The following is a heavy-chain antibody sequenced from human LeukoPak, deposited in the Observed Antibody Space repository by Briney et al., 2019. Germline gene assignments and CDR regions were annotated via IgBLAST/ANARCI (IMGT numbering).Heavy chain of an antibody. CDR2: VNHNGNVN. CDR1: GFTFGSYW. Sequence: GGSLRLSCAASGFTFGSYWMNWARQAPGKGLEWVASVNHNGNVNYYVDSVKGRFTISRDNAKNSLYLQMSNLRAEDTAVYYCARDVAVADKKYFDPWGQGTLVTVSS. J-gene: IGHJ5*02. D-gene: IGHD2-15*01. CDR3: ARDVAVADKKYFDP. V-gene: IGHV3-7*03.